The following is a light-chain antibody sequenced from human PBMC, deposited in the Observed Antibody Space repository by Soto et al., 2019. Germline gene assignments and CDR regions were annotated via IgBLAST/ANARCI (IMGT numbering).Light chain of an antibody. J-gene: IGLJ3*02. CDR2: LNSDGSH. V-gene: IGLV4-69*01. CDR1: SGHSSYA. Sequence: QLVLTQSPSASASLGASVKLTCTLSSGHSSYAIAWHQQQPEKGPRYLMKLNSDGSHSKGDGIPDRFSGSSSGAERYLTISSLQSEDEADYYCQTWGTGNHWVFGGGTKVTVL. CDR3: QTWGTGNHWV.